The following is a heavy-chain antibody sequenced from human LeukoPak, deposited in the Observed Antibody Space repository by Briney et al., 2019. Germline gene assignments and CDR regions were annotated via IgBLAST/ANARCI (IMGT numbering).Heavy chain of an antibody. CDR3: ARDPLGGYCGGDCPFDS. CDR1: GYTFTSYG. Sequence: ASVKVSCKASGYTFTSYGISWVRQAPGQGLEWMGWISAYNGNTNYAQKLQGRVTMTTDTSTSTAYMELRSLRSDDTAVYYCARDPLGGYCGGDCPFDSWGQGTLVTVSS. CDR2: ISAYNGNT. J-gene: IGHJ4*02. V-gene: IGHV1-18*01. D-gene: IGHD2-21*01.